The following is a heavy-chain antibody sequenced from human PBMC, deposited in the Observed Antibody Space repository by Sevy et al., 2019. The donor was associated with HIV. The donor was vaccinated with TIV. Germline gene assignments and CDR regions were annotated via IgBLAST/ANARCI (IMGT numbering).Heavy chain of an antibody. J-gene: IGHJ4*02. CDR2: ITGSGDST. V-gene: IGHV3-23*01. Sequence: GGSLRLSCAASGFTFNTYAMSWVRQAPGGGLEWVSGITGSGDSTYYVDSVKGRFTISRDNSKDTLYLQMNSLRAEDTAVYYCASHGGSYPRHYIDYWGQGTLVTVSS. D-gene: IGHD1-26*01. CDR3: ASHGGSYPRHYIDY. CDR1: GFTFNTYA.